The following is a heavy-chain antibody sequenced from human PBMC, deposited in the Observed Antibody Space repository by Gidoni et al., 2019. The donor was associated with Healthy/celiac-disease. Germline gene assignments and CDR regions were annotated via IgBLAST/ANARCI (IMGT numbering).Heavy chain of an antibody. D-gene: IGHD5-12*01. CDR3: AKQGYLIFHHFDY. CDR1: GFTFSSYA. J-gene: IGHJ4*02. V-gene: IGHV3-23*01. Sequence: EVQLLESGGGLVQTGGSLRLSCAASGFTFSSYARSWVRQAPGKGLEWVSAISGSGGSTYYADSVKGRCTISRDNSKNTLYLQMNSLRAEDTAVYYCAKQGYLIFHHFDYWGQGTLVTVSS. CDR2: ISGSGGST.